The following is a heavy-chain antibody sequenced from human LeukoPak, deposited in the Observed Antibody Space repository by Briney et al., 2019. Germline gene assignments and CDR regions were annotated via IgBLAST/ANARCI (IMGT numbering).Heavy chain of an antibody. D-gene: IGHD6-13*01. Sequence: GGSLRLSCAASGFTFSSYAMSWVRQAPGKGLEWVSAISGSGGSTYYADSVKGRFTISRDNSKNALYLQMNSLRAEDTAVYYCAKLHSSSWYYFDYWDQGTLVTVSS. CDR3: AKLHSSSWYYFDY. V-gene: IGHV3-23*01. J-gene: IGHJ4*02. CDR2: ISGSGGST. CDR1: GFTFSSYA.